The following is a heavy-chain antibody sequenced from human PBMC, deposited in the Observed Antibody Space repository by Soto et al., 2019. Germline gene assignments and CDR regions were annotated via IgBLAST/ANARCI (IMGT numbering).Heavy chain of an antibody. V-gene: IGHV1-69*02. CDR2: ITPVLDMA. CDR3: ARAISSGGRFSGMDV. J-gene: IGHJ6*02. D-gene: IGHD3-16*01. CDR1: GGTFSSNT. Sequence: QVQLVQSGDEVKKPGSSVRVSCKASGGTFSSNTLSWVRQAPGQGLEWMGRITPVLDMADYEQKFQDRLTITADKSTTTVYMELGSLRSEDTAIYYCARAISSGGRFSGMDVWGQVTTVTVSS.